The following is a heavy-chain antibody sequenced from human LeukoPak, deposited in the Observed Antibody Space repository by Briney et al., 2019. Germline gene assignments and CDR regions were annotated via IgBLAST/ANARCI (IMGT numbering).Heavy chain of an antibody. CDR3: TREVPAAGHFDF. CDR2: IYSSGGT. V-gene: IGHV4-59*11. J-gene: IGHJ2*01. Sequence: SETLSLPCTVSGSSLTNQYWNWIRQPPGKGLEWIGYIYSSGGTNYNPPLHSRVTISIDTSRTQFPLKLSSLAAADTAIYYCTREVPAAGHFDFWGRGTLVTVSS. CDR1: GSSLTNQY. D-gene: IGHD2-2*01.